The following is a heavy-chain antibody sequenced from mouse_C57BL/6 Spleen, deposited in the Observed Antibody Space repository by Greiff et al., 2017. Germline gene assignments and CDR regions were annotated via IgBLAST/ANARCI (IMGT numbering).Heavy chain of an antibody. CDR2: IYPGDGDT. D-gene: IGHD2-5*01. J-gene: IGHJ4*01. Sequence: QVQLKESGAELVKPGASVKISCKASGYAFSSYWMNWVKQRPGKGLEWIGQIYPGDGDTNYNGKFKGKATLTADKSSCTAYMQLSSLTSEDSAVYFCASDSNYGYAMDYWGQGTSVTVSS. CDR1: GYAFSSYW. V-gene: IGHV1-80*01. CDR3: ASDSNYGYAMDY.